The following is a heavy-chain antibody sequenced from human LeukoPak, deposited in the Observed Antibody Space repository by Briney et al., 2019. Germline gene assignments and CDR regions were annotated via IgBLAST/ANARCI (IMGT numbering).Heavy chain of an antibody. J-gene: IGHJ4*02. D-gene: IGHD3-22*01. CDR2: INSDGSST. CDR1: GFTFSTYT. Sequence: LTGGSLRLSCTASGFTFSTYTMNWVRQAPGKGLEWVSRINSDGSSTNYADSVKGRFTISRDNAKNTLYLQMNSLRAEDTAVYYCARSDRKYYYDRSGYFSSDYWGQGTLVTVSS. V-gene: IGHV3-74*01. CDR3: ARSDRKYYYDRSGYFSSDY.